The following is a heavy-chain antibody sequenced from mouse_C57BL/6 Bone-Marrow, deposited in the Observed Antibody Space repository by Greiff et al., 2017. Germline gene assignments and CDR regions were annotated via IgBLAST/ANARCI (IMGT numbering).Heavy chain of an antibody. CDR3: ASPYDGYYVWYFDV. J-gene: IGHJ1*03. Sequence: ESGPGLVKPSQSLSLTCSVTGYSITSGYYWNWIRQFPGNKLEWMGYISYDGSNNYNPSLKNRISITRDTSKNQFFLKLNSVTTEDTATXYCASPYDGYYVWYFDVWGTGTTVTVSS. CDR2: ISYDGSN. V-gene: IGHV3-6*01. D-gene: IGHD2-3*01. CDR1: GYSITSGYY.